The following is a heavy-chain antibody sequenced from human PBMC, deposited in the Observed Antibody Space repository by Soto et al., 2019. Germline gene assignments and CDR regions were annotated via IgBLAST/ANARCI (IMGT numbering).Heavy chain of an antibody. Sequence: EVQLVESGGGLVQPGRSLRLSCAASGFTFDDYVMHWVRQAPGKGLEWVSSISWDSGSIDSADSVKGRFTISRDNAKNPLYLQMNSLRTEDTAFYYCAKDRGWGGAPGTLWDFDLWGRGTLVTVSS. D-gene: IGHD6-13*01. J-gene: IGHJ2*01. CDR1: GFTFDDYV. CDR2: ISWDSGSI. V-gene: IGHV3-9*01. CDR3: AKDRGWGGAPGTLWDFDL.